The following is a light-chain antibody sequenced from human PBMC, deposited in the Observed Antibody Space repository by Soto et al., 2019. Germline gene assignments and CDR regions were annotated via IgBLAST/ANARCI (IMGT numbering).Light chain of an antibody. J-gene: IGLJ1*01. CDR1: SSDVGSYNL. V-gene: IGLV2-23*01. Sequence: QSALTQHASVSGSTRQSITISCTGTSSDVGSYNLVSWYQRHPGKAPKLMIYEGSKRPSGVSNRFSGSKSGNTASLTISGLQAEDEADYYCCSYAGSNVFGTGTKVTVL. CDR2: EGS. CDR3: CSYAGSNV.